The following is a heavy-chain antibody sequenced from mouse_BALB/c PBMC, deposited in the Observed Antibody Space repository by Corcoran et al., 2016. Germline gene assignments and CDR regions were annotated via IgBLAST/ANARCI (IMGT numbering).Heavy chain of an antibody. J-gene: IGHJ4*01. CDR1: GYSFTGYY. Sequence: EVQLQQSGPELVKPGASVKISCKASGYSFTGYYMHWVKQSHVKSREWIGRINPYNGATSYNQNFKDKASLTVDKSSSTAYIELHSLTSEDSAVYYCARAYGSSPPYAMDYWGQGTSVTVSS. CDR3: ARAYGSSPPYAMDY. CDR2: INPYNGAT. D-gene: IGHD1-1*01. V-gene: IGHV1-26*01.